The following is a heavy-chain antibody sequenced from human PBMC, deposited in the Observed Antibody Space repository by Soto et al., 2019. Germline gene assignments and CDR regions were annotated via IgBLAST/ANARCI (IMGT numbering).Heavy chain of an antibody. CDR1: GVTFSSYA. CDR2: VSKSGLDT. D-gene: IGHD3-22*01. J-gene: IGHJ4*02. Sequence: EVQLLESGGGLVQPGGSLRLSCVASGVTFSSYAMSWVRQAPGKGLEWVSAVSKSGLDTSYADFVKGRFTISRDNSKNTLSLPMNSLRAEDTAVYYCAKDRHTSGSPHPFDYWGQGTLVTVSS. CDR3: AKDRHTSGSPHPFDY. V-gene: IGHV3-23*01.